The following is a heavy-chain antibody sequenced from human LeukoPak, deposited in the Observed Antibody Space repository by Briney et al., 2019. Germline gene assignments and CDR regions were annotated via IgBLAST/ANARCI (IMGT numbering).Heavy chain of an antibody. D-gene: IGHD5/OR15-5a*01. J-gene: IGHJ5*02. V-gene: IGHV1-2*02. Sequence: ASVKVSCKASGYGFSDVYFNWVRQAPGQGLEWMGWINPHSGATNYAQRFQGRVSMDASMDTAYMELSRLTSDDTAVYYCATSSSVTHTRDPWGQGTLVTVPS. CDR3: ATSSSVTHTRDP. CDR2: INPHSGAT. CDR1: GYGFSDVY.